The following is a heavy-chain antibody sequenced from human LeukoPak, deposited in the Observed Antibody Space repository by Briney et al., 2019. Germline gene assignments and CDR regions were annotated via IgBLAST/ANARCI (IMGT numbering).Heavy chain of an antibody. CDR2: IYSSGST. CDR3: ARHLYSSSWYPYYFDY. D-gene: IGHD6-13*01. J-gene: IGHJ4*02. V-gene: IGHV4-4*07. Sequence: SETLSLTCTVSGDSISSYYWSWIRQPAGKGLEWIGRIYSSGSTNYNPSLKSRVTMSVDTSKNQFSLILSSVTAADTAVYYCARHLYSSSWYPYYFDYWGQGTLVTVSS. CDR1: GDSISSYY.